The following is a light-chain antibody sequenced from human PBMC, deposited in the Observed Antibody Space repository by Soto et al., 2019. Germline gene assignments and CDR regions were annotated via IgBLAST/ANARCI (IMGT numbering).Light chain of an antibody. CDR2: KAS. V-gene: IGKV1-5*03. CDR1: QSISRW. CDR3: QQYNTYPLT. J-gene: IGKJ4*02. Sequence: DIQMTQSPSALSASVGDRVTITCRASQSISRWLACYQQKPGKAPNLLIYKASTFQSGVPSRFSGSGSGTEVTLTISSLQADDFATYYYQQYNTYPLTFGGGTKVEIK.